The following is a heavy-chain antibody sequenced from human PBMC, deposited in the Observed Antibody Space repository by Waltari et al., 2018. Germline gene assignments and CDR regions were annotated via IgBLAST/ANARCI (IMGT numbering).Heavy chain of an antibody. Sequence: QVQLQESGPGLVKPSETLSLTCAVSGYSISSGYYWGWIRQPPGKGLEWIGSIYHSGSTYYNPSLKSRVTISVDTSKNQFSLKLSSVTAADTAVYYCARTTTLAAADAFDIWGQGTMVTVSS. V-gene: IGHV4-38-2*01. D-gene: IGHD6-13*01. CDR1: GYSISSGYY. CDR2: IYHSGST. CDR3: ARTTTLAAADAFDI. J-gene: IGHJ3*02.